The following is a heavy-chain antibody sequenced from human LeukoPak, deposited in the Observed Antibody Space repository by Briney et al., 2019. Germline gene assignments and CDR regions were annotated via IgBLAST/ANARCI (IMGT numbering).Heavy chain of an antibody. J-gene: IGHJ5*02. V-gene: IGHV3-21*01. CDR3: ARTPYCSSTSCSNWFDP. CDR1: GFTFSSYS. CDR2: ISSSSSYI. Sequence: GGSLRLSCAASGFTFSSYSMNWVRQAPGKGLEWVSSISSSSSYIYYADSVKGRFTISRDNAKNSLYLQMNSLRAEDTAVYYCARTPYCSSTSCSNWFDPWGQGTLVTVSS. D-gene: IGHD2-2*01.